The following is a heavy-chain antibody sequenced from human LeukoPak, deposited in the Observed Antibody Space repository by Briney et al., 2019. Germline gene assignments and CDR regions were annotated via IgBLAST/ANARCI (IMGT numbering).Heavy chain of an antibody. CDR1: GFTFSSYG. CDR2: IWYDGSNK. D-gene: IGHD3-3*01. J-gene: IGHJ4*02. Sequence: GGSLRLSCAASGFTFSSYGMHWVRQAPGKGLEWVAVIWYDGSNKYYADSVKGRFTISRDNSKNTLYLQMNSLRAEDTAVYYCARTHYDFWSGYFDYWGQGTLVTVSS. CDR3: ARTHYDFWSGYFDY. V-gene: IGHV3-33*01.